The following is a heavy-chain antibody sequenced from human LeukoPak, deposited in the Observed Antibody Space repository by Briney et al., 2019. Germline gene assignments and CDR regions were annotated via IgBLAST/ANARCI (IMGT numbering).Heavy chain of an antibody. CDR2: IIPIFGTV. CDR3: ASRYCSSTSCYHFNWFDP. J-gene: IGHJ5*02. V-gene: IGHV1-69*01. CDR1: GGTFSSYA. Sequence: SVKVSCKASGGTFSSYAISWVRQAPGQGLEWMGGIIPIFGTVNYAQKFQGRVTITADESTSTAYMELSSLRSEDTAVYYCASRYCSSTSCYHFNWFDPWGQGTLVTVSS. D-gene: IGHD2-2*01.